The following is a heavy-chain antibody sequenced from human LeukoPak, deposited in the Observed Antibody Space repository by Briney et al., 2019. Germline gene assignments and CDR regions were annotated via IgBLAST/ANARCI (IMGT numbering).Heavy chain of an antibody. Sequence: QAGGSLRLSCAASGFTFDDYAMHWVRQAPGKGLEWVSGISWNSGSIGYADSVKGRFTISRDNAKNSLYLQMNSLRAEDTALYYCAKERSPYYYDSSGFDYWGQGTLVTVSS. D-gene: IGHD3-22*01. V-gene: IGHV3-9*01. CDR1: GFTFDDYA. CDR3: AKERSPYYYDSSGFDY. J-gene: IGHJ4*02. CDR2: ISWNSGSI.